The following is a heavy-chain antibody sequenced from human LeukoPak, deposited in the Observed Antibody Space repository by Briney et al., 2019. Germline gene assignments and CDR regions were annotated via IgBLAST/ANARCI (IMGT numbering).Heavy chain of an antibody. J-gene: IGHJ5*02. Sequence: SETLSLTCTASGVSISSYYWNWIRQPAGKGLEWIGRIHTSGSTDYNPSLKSRVTISVDTSKNQFSLKLSSVAAADTAVYYCARDSGYYDSSGYLNWFDPWGQGTLVTVSS. CDR3: ARDSGYYDSSGYLNWFDP. D-gene: IGHD3-22*01. V-gene: IGHV4-4*07. CDR1: GVSISSYY. CDR2: IHTSGST.